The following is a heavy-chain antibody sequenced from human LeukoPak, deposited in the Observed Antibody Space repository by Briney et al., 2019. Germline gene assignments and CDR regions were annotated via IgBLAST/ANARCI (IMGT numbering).Heavy chain of an antibody. CDR3: APNWNLDY. D-gene: IGHD1-1*01. V-gene: IGHV3-23*01. CDR1: GLTFSSYA. J-gene: IGHJ4*02. Sequence: GGSLRLSCVVSGLTFSSYAMSWVRQAPGKGLDWVSAISASGGSTYYADSVKGRFTISRDNSKNTVYLQLNSLRAEDTAIYYCAPNWNLDYWGQGSLVTVSS. CDR2: ISASGGST.